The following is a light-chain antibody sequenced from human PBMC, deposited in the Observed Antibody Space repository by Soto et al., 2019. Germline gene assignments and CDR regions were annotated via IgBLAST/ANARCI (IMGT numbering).Light chain of an antibody. CDR3: AAWDNRLSAWV. CDR2: WPN. CDR1: TSNIGRNY. J-gene: IGLJ3*02. V-gene: IGLV1-47*01. Sequence: QSVLTQPPSASGTPGQTVTISCSGSTSNIGRNYVHWYQQLPGTAPKLLIYWPNQQPSEVADQFSASKSGTSASLAIRGLQSDDEADYYCAAWDNRLSAWVFGGGTKLTVL.